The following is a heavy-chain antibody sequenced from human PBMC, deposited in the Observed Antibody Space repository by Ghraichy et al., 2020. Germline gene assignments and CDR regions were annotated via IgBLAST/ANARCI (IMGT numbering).Heavy chain of an antibody. CDR1: GYTFTDYF. V-gene: IGHV1-2*02. Sequence: ASVKVSCKASGYTFTDYFIHWVRQAPGQRLEWMGWIDPKSGDTKYVQHFEGRVTMTRDTSTTTVHVELRGLRSEDTAVYYCARVFGDWTPSLAYGMDVWGQGTTVTVSS. J-gene: IGHJ6*02. D-gene: IGHD2-21*02. CDR2: IDPKSGDT. CDR3: ARVFGDWTPSLAYGMDV.